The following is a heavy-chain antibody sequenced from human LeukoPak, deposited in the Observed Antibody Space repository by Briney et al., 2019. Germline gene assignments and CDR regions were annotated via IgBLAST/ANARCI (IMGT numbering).Heavy chain of an antibody. Sequence: PSETLSLTCTVSGDSISNGVKYWSWIRQHPGRGLEWIGYIYHSGSTYYNPSLKSRVTISVDRSKNQFSLKLSSVTAADTAVYYCARGDYYDSSGYSLGWFDPWGQGTLVTVSS. CDR2: IYHSGST. J-gene: IGHJ5*02. D-gene: IGHD3-22*01. CDR3: ARGDYYDSSGYSLGWFDP. CDR1: GDSISNGVKY. V-gene: IGHV4-30-2*01.